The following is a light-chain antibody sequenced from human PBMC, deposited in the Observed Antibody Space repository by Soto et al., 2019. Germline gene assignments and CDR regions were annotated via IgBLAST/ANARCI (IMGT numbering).Light chain of an antibody. CDR2: AAS. CDR3: QQSYSTLRT. Sequence: DIQMTQSPSSLSASVGDRVTITCRASQSISSYLNWYQQKPGKAPKLLIYAASSLQSGVPSRFSGSGSETDFTLTISSLQPEDFATYYCQQSYSTLRTFGQGTKVDIK. V-gene: IGKV1-39*01. CDR1: QSISSY. J-gene: IGKJ1*01.